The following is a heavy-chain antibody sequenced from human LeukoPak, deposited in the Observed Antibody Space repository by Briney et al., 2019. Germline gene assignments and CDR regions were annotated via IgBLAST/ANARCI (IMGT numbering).Heavy chain of an antibody. CDR2: IYYSGST. D-gene: IGHD3-22*01. CDR3: ARGTYYYDSSGIYYYYYYMDV. V-gene: IGHV4-59*01. J-gene: IGHJ6*03. CDR1: GGSISSYY. Sequence: SETLSLTCTVSGGSISSYYWSWIRQPPGKGLEWIGYIYYSGSTNYNPSLKSRVTISVDTSKNQFSLKLSSVTAADTAVYYCARGTYYYDSSGIYYYYYYMDVWGKGTTVTVSS.